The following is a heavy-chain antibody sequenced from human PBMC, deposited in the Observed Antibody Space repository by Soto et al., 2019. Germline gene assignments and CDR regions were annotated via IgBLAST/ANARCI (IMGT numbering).Heavy chain of an antibody. CDR1: GDSIISSY. D-gene: IGHD3-10*01. V-gene: IGHV4-59*12. CDR2: IYPSGGT. Sequence: SETLSLTCSVSGDSIISSYWSWIRQPPGKGLEWIGYIYPSGGTNYNPSLKSRVTISVDTSKNQFSLKLSSVTAADTAVYYCARLAVVRGVIGYYGMDVWGQGTTVTVSS. CDR3: ARLAVVRGVIGYYGMDV. J-gene: IGHJ6*02.